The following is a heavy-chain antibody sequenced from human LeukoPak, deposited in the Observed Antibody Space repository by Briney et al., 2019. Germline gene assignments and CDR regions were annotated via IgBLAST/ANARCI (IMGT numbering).Heavy chain of an antibody. D-gene: IGHD3-10*01. CDR2: IVVGSGNT. V-gene: IGHV1-58*01. J-gene: IGHJ4*02. CDR1: GFTFTSSV. Sequence: PVKVSCKASGFTFTSSVVQWVRQARGQRLEWIGWIVVGSGNTNYAQKFQERVTITRDMSTSTAYMELSSLRFEDTAVYYCAADRAGSYLRFVYWGQGTPVTVSS. CDR3: AADRAGSYLRFVY.